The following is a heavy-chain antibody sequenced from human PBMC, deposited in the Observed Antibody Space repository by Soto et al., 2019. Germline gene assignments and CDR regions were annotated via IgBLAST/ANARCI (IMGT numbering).Heavy chain of an antibody. D-gene: IGHD3-3*01. CDR3: SKDGGYEFGDAFDI. Sequence: EVQLLESGGGLVQPGGSLRLSCAASGFTVSSYAMSWVRQAPGKGLEWVSAISGSGGSTYDADSVKGRVTISRYTSKNTMYVQMNSLRAEDTAVYYCSKDGGYEFGDAFDIWGQGTMVTVSS. V-gene: IGHV3-23*01. CDR2: ISGSGGST. J-gene: IGHJ3*02. CDR1: GFTVSSYA.